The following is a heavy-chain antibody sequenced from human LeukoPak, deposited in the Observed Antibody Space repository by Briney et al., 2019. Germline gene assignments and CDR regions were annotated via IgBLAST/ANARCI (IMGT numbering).Heavy chain of an antibody. CDR2: ISGSGAAT. CDR3: AKTRSPMFHGSGSPEVYYYYMDV. V-gene: IGHV3-23*01. CDR1: GITFSSYA. Sequence: GGSLRLSCAASGITFSSYAMTWVRQAPGKGLEWVSTISGSGAATYYADSVKGRFTISRDNSKNTLYLQMNSLRAEDTAVYYCAKTRSPMFHGSGSPEVYYYYMDVWGKGTTVTISS. J-gene: IGHJ6*03. D-gene: IGHD3-10*01.